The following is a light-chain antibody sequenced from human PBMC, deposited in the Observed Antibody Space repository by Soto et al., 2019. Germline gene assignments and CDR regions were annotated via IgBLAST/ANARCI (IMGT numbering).Light chain of an antibody. CDR1: ESVYESQ. V-gene: IGKV3-20*01. J-gene: IGKJ1*01. CDR2: GAS. CDR3: QQYGSSPPRT. Sequence: IVLTQSPGTLSLSPGERATLSCRSSESVYESQLAWYQQKAGQAPRLLIYGASTRATDVPDRFSGSGSGADFTLSISRLEPEDFAVYYCQQYGSSPPRTFGQGTKVDI.